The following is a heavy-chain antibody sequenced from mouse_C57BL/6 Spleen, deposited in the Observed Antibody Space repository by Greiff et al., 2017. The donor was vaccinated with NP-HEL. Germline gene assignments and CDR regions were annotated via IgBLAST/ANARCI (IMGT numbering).Heavy chain of an antibody. J-gene: IGHJ1*03. CDR2: ISSGGDYI. D-gene: IGHD1-1*01. V-gene: IGHV5-9-1*02. CDR1: GFTFSSYA. Sequence: EVKLMESGEGLVKPGGSLKLSCAASGFTFSSYAMSWVRQTPEKRLEWVAYISSGGDYIYYADTVKGRFTISRDNARNTLYLQMSSLKSEDTAMYYCTRLKALGSSYGYFDVWGTGTTVTVSS. CDR3: TRLKALGSSYGYFDV.